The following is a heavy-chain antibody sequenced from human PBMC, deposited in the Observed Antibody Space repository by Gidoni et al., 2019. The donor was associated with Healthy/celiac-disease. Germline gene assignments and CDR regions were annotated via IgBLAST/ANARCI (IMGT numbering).Heavy chain of an antibody. CDR1: GFTVSSNY. CDR3: ARGSWEGYSSGWYVPYLH. Sequence: EVQLVESGGGLIQPGGSLRLSCAASGFTVSSNYMSWVRQAPGKGLDWVSVIYSGGSTYYADSVKGRVTSSRDNSKNTLYLQMNSLRAEDTAVYYCARGSWEGYSSGWYVPYLHWGQGTLVTVSS. V-gene: IGHV3-53*01. J-gene: IGHJ4*02. CDR2: IYSGGST. D-gene: IGHD6-19*01.